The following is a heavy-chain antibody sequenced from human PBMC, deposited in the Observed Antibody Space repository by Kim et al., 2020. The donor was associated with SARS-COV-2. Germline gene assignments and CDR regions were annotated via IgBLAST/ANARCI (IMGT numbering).Heavy chain of an antibody. Sequence: GESLKISCKGSGYSFTSYWISWVRQMPGKGLEWMGRIDPSDSYTNYSPSFQGHVTISADKSISTAYLQWSSLKASDTAMYYCARILRGEMATMGYWYFDLWGRGTLVTVSS. CDR3: ARILRGEMATMGYWYFDL. J-gene: IGHJ2*01. D-gene: IGHD5-12*01. CDR1: GYSFTSYW. V-gene: IGHV5-10-1*01. CDR2: IDPSDSYT.